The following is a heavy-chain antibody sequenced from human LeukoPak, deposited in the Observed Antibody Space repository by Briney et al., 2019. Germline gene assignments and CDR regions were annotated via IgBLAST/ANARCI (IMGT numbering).Heavy chain of an antibody. CDR1: GFTFSSYA. V-gene: IGHV3-30*04. J-gene: IGHJ1*01. CDR3: AKGADPRWLPTFQH. D-gene: IGHD5-24*01. Sequence: GGSLRLSCAASGFTFSSYAMHWVRQAPGKGLEWVAVISYDGSNKYYADSVKGRFTISRDNSKNTLYLQMNSLRAEDTAVYYCAKGADPRWLPTFQHWGQGTLVTVSS. CDR2: ISYDGSNK.